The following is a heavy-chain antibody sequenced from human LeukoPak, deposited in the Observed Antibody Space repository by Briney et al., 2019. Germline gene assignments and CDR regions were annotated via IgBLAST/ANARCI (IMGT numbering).Heavy chain of an antibody. D-gene: IGHD3-10*01. J-gene: IGHJ4*02. CDR1: GDSISSYY. Sequence: SETLSLTCTVSGDSISSYYWSWIRQSPGKGLEWIGYIYHSGSINYNPSLKSRVTISVDTSQNQFSLKLSSVTAADTAVYYCATGRGTMVRGVLLDYWGQGTLVTVSS. CDR3: ATGRGTMVRGVLLDY. CDR2: IYHSGSI. V-gene: IGHV4-59*01.